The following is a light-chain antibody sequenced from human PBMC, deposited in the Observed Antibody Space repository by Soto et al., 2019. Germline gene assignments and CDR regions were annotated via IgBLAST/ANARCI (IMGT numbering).Light chain of an antibody. V-gene: IGLV1-51*01. CDR3: GPWDTTLGDDTYE. CDR1: SSNIGTNY. J-gene: IGLJ1*01. CDR2: DNN. Sequence: THPASWSASPGHNFTISCSGSSSNIGTNYVAWYQHLPGAAPTLLIYDNNKRYPGVPDRFSGSKSGTSATLGITGLQTEDEAHYYCGPWDTTLGDDTYEFGSGKKVHVL.